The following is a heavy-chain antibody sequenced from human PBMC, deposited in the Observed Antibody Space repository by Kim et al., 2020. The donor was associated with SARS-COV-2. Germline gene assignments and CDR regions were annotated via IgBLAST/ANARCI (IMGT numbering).Heavy chain of an antibody. V-gene: IGHV3-23*01. Sequence: GGSLRLSCAASGFTFSSYAMSWVRQAPGKGLEWVSAISGSGGSTYYADSVKGRFTISRDNSKNTLYLQMNSLRAEDTAVYYCGVPGASSGAYDYWGQGTLVTVSS. D-gene: IGHD3-22*01. CDR2: ISGSGGST. CDR1: GFTFSSYA. CDR3: GVPGASSGAYDY. J-gene: IGHJ4*02.